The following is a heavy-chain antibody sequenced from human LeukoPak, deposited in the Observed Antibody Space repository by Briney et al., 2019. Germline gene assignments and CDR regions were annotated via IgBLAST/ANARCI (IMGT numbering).Heavy chain of an antibody. CDR3: ARDPRNKGFDP. CDR2: INGDGSST. V-gene: IGHV3-74*01. J-gene: IGHJ5*02. CDR1: GFTLSYYW. Sequence: GGSLRLSCAASGFTLSYYWMHWVRQGPGKGLVWVSTINGDGSSTNYADSVKGRFTISRDNAKNTLYLETNSLRVEDTAVYYCARDPRNKGFDPWGQGTLVTVSS. D-gene: IGHD1/OR15-1a*01.